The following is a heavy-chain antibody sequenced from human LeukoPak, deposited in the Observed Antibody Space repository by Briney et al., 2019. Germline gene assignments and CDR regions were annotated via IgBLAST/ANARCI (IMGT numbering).Heavy chain of an antibody. V-gene: IGHV3-30*03. CDR3: ATSHQGYLDY. CDR1: RFTFSSFG. Sequence: GRSLRLSCAASRFTFSSFGMHWVRQAPGKGLEWVAVISHDGSNEHYADSVKGRFTISRDDSKNTLYLQMNSLRDEDTAVYYCATSHQGYLDYWGQGTLVTVSS. CDR2: ISHDGSNE. D-gene: IGHD3-22*01. J-gene: IGHJ4*02.